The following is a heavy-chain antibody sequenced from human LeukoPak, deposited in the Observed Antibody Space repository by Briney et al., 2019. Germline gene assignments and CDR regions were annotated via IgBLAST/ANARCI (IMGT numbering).Heavy chain of an antibody. J-gene: IGHJ3*02. CDR2: IYYSGST. D-gene: IGHD1-14*01. CDR3: ARGRRTSDI. V-gene: IGHV4-59*01. Sequence: TLSLTCTVSGGSISGYYWSWIRQPPGRGLEWIGYIYYSGSTSYNPSLKGRVTISVDTSKNQFSLKLSSVTAADTAVYYCARGRRTSDIWGQGTMVTVSS. CDR1: GGSISGYY.